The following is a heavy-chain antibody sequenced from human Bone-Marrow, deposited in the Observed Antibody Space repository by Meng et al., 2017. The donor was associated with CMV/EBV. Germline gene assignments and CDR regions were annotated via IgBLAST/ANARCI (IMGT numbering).Heavy chain of an antibody. CDR2: ISWNSGSI. CDR1: GFTFDDYA. Sequence: SLKISCAASGFTFDDYAMHWVRQAPGKGLEWVSGISWNSGSIGYADSVKGRFTISRDNAKNALYLQMNSLRAEDTALYYCAKNAAAGIYWYFDLWGRGTLVTVSS. D-gene: IGHD6-13*01. V-gene: IGHV3-9*01. CDR3: AKNAAAGIYWYFDL. J-gene: IGHJ2*01.